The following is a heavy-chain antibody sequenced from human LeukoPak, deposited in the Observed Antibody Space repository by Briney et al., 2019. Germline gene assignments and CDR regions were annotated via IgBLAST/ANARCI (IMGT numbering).Heavy chain of an antibody. CDR3: ARVSWYYYDSSGRNYYYYSMDV. CDR1: GASISNSNYY. J-gene: IGHJ6*02. V-gene: IGHV4-39*01. CDR2: IYYSGTT. Sequence: SETLSLTCTVSGASISNSNYYWGWIRQPPVVGLEWIRSIYYSGTTYYNPSLKSRVTISVDTSKNQFSLKMSSVTAADTAVYYCARVSWYYYDSSGRNYYYYSMDVWGQGTTVTVSS. D-gene: IGHD3-22*01.